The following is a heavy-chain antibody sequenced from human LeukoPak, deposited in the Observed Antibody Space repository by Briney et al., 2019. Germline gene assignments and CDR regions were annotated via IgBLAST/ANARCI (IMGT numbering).Heavy chain of an antibody. V-gene: IGHV1-18*01. CDR1: GYTFTSYG. Sequence: GASVKVSCKASGYTFTSYGISWVRQAPGQGLEWMGWISAYNGNTNYAQKLQGRLTMTTDTSTSTAYMELRSLRSDDTAVYYCARVQHFGVFPYYFDYWGQGTLVTVSS. CDR3: ARVQHFGVFPYYFDY. J-gene: IGHJ4*02. D-gene: IGHD3-3*01. CDR2: ISAYNGNT.